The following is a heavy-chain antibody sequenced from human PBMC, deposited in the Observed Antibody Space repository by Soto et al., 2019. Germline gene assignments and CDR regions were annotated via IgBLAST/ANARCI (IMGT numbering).Heavy chain of an antibody. CDR3: ARVGGYNTAMVRSDWFDP. CDR1: GGSISSGYY. CDR2: IYYSGST. J-gene: IGHJ5*02. V-gene: IGHV4-61*01. Sequence: SETLSLTCAVSGGSISSGYYWSWIRQPPGKGLEWILYIYYSGSTNYNPSLKSRVTISVDTSKNQFSLKLSSVTAADTAVYYCARVGGYNTAMVRSDWFDPWGQGTLVTVSS. D-gene: IGHD5-18*01.